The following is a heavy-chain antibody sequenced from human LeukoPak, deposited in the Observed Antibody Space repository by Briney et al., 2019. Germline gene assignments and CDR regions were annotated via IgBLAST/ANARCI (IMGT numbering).Heavy chain of an antibody. J-gene: IGHJ4*02. CDR3: AREWMTYYYDSSGYSPCDY. CDR2: INPNSGGT. V-gene: IGHV1-2*02. CDR1: GYTFTGYY. D-gene: IGHD3-22*01. Sequence: ASVKVSCKDSGYTFTGYYMHWVRQAPGQGPEWMGWINPNSGGTNYAQKFQGRVTMTRDTSISTAYMELSRLRSDDTAVYYCAREWMTYYYDSSGYSPCDYWGQGTLVTVSS.